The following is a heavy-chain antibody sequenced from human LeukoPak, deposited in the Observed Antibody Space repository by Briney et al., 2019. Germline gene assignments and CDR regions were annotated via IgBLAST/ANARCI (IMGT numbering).Heavy chain of an antibody. CDR1: GDSTSTYY. CDR3: ARADSEGSLFDY. V-gene: IGHV4-59*12. D-gene: IGHD2-15*01. Sequence: SETLSLTCTVSGDSTSTYYWSWIRQPPGKGLEWIGYIYASGSTYYNPSLKSRVTISVDTSKNQFSLKLSSVTAADTAVYYCARADSEGSLFDYWGQGTLVTVSS. J-gene: IGHJ4*02. CDR2: IYASGST.